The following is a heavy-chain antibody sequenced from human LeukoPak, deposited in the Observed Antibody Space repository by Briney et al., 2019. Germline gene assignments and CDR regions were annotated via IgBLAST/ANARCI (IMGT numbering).Heavy chain of an antibody. Sequence: PGGSLRLSCAASGFTFSSFTMNWVRQAPGKGLEWVSYISSSSSTIYYADSVKGRFTISRDNSKNTLYLQMNSLRAEDTAVYYCAKEMLYGYYDILTGYYEVDAFDIWGQGTMVTVSS. J-gene: IGHJ3*02. CDR2: ISSSSSTI. V-gene: IGHV3-48*01. D-gene: IGHD3-9*01. CDR3: AKEMLYGYYDILTGYYEVDAFDI. CDR1: GFTFSSFT.